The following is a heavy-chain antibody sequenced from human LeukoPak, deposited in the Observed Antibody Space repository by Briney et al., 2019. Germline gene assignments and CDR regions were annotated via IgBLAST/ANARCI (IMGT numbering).Heavy chain of an antibody. CDR2: IHNSGSS. J-gene: IGHJ3*02. CDR3: ASLGSYYESRNSSQLETFDI. V-gene: IGHV4-59*01. CDR1: GGSINNYV. D-gene: IGHD1-26*01. Sequence: SETLSLTCTVSGGSINNYVWSCIRQPPGKGLECSGHIHNSGSSNYNPSLKSRATFAVDTSENQLSLRLNSGTAADTAVYYCASLGSYYESRNSSQLETFDIWGQGTMVTVSS.